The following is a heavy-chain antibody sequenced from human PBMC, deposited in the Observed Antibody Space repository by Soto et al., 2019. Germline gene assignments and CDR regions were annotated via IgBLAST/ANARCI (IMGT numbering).Heavy chain of an antibody. D-gene: IGHD5-18*01. V-gene: IGHV3-53*01. Sequence: GGSLRLSCAASGFTVSSNYMSWVRQAPGKGLEWVSVIYSGGSTYYADSVKGRFTISRDNSKNTLYLQMNSLRAGDTAVYYCARVRYFWSGYSYGYHYSYYGMDVWGQGTTVTVSS. CDR2: IYSGGST. J-gene: IGHJ6*02. CDR1: GFTVSSNY. CDR3: ARVRYFWSGYSYGYHYSYYGMDV.